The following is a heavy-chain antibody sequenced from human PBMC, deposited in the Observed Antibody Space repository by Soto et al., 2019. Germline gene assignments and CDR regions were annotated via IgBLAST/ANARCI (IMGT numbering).Heavy chain of an antibody. Sequence: QVQLVQSGAEVKKPGASVKVSCKASGYTFTSYYMHWVRQAPGQGLEWMGIINPSGGSTSYAQKFQGIVTMTRDTSTSTVYMELSSLRSEDTAVYYCARDLSPLQLWLNWFDPWGQGTLVTVSS. D-gene: IGHD5-18*01. CDR1: GYTFTSYY. V-gene: IGHV1-46*01. CDR3: ARDLSPLQLWLNWFDP. CDR2: INPSGGST. J-gene: IGHJ5*02.